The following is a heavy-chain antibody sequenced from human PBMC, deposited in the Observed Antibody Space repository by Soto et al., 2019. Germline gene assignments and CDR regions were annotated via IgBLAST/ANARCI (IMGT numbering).Heavy chain of an antibody. V-gene: IGHV1-69*06. CDR1: GGTFSSYA. D-gene: IGHD2-2*03. CDR3: ARLWVDIVVVPAATEYYYYGMDV. CDR2: IIPIFGTA. J-gene: IGHJ6*02. Sequence: QVQLVQSGAEVKKPGSSVKVSCKASGGTFSSYAISWVRQAPGQGLEWMGGIIPIFGTANYAQKFQGRVTITADKSTSTAYMKLSSLRSEDTAVYYCARLWVDIVVVPAATEYYYYGMDVWGQGTTVTVSS.